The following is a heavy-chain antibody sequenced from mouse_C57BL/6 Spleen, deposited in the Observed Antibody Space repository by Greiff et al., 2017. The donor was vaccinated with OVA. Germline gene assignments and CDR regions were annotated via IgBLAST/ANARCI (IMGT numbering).Heavy chain of an antibody. Sequence: QVQLQQPGAELVRPGSSVKLSCKASGYTFTSYWMHWVKQRPIQGLEWIGNIDPSDSETHYNQKFKDKATLTVDKSSSTAYMQLSSLTSEDSAVYYCARGYGSRHWDFDVWGTGTTVTVSS. D-gene: IGHD1-1*01. V-gene: IGHV1-52*01. CDR2: IDPSDSET. CDR1: GYTFTSYW. CDR3: ARGYGSRHWDFDV. J-gene: IGHJ1*03.